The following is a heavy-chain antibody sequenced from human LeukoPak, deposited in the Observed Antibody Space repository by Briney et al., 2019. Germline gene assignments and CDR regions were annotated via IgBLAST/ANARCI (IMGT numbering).Heavy chain of an antibody. D-gene: IGHD3-3*01. J-gene: IGHJ3*02. CDR1: GYTFTSYA. CDR2: INAGNGNT. CDR3: ARLGGVDYDAFDI. Sequence: ASVKVSCKASGYTFTSYAMHWVRQAPGQRLEWMGWINAGNGNTKYLQKFQGRVTITRDTSASTAYMELSSLRSEDTAVYYCARLGGVDYDAFDIWGQGTMVTVSS. V-gene: IGHV1-3*01.